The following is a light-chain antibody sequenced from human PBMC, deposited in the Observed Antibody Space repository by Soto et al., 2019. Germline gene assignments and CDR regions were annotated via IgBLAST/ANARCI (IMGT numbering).Light chain of an antibody. CDR2: DVT. Sequence: QSVLTQPASLSVSPGQSITISCTGTGSDVGGYNYVSWYQHHPGKAPKLIIYDVTNRPSGVSNPFSGSKSGNTASLTISGLQPEDEADYYCSSYTTSNTRQIVFGTGTKVTVL. V-gene: IGLV2-14*03. CDR1: GSDVGGYNY. J-gene: IGLJ1*01. CDR3: SSYTTSNTRQIV.